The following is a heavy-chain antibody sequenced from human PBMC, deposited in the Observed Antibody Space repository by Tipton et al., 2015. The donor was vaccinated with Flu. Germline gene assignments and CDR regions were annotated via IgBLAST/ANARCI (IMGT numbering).Heavy chain of an antibody. Sequence: GLVKSSETLSLTCAVYGGSFSGYYWSWIRQPPGKGLEWIGYIYYSGSISYNPSLKSRVTISVDTSKNQFSLKLSSVTAADTAVYYCAREWGDAFDIWGQGTMVTVSS. V-gene: IGHV4-59*01. D-gene: IGHD3-16*01. CDR3: AREWGDAFDI. J-gene: IGHJ3*02. CDR1: GGSFSGYY. CDR2: IYYSGSI.